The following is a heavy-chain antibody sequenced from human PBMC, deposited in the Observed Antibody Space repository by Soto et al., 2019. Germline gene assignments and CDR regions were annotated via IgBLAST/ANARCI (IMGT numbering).Heavy chain of an antibody. CDR1: GFTFSNFD. V-gene: IGHV3-23*01. J-gene: IGHJ1*01. CDR3: ATGTAAPAH. D-gene: IGHD6-13*01. CDR2: ISTSGGTT. Sequence: EVQLLESGGGLVQPGGSLRLSCAASGFTFSNFDMSWVRQAAGKGLEWVSGISTSGGTTYYADSVKGRFTSSRDNSKNTLYLQMTSLRAEDTAVYYCATGTAAPAHWGQGTLVTVSS.